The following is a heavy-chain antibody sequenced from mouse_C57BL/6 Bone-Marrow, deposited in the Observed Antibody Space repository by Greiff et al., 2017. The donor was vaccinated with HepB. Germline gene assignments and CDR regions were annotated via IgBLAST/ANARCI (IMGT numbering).Heavy chain of an antibody. V-gene: IGHV1-81*01. CDR2: IYPRSGNT. CDR3: VVYSNFAY. D-gene: IGHD2-5*01. CDR1: GYTFTSYG. J-gene: IGHJ3*01. Sequence: VQLQESGAELARPGASVKLSCKASGYTFTSYGISWVKQRTGQGLEWIGEIYPRSGNTYYNDKFKGKATLTADKSSSTAYMELRILTSEDSAVYFCVVYSNFAYWGQGTLVTVSA.